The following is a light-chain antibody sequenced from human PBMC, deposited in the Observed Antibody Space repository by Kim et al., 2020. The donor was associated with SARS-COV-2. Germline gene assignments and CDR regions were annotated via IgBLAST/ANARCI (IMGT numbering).Light chain of an antibody. CDR3: QVWDSSIDVV. CDR1: NIGSKN. Sequence: VALGQPARFTCGGNNIGSKNVHWYQQKPGQAPVLVIYRDSNRPSGIPERFSGSNSGNTATLTISRAQAGDEADYYCQVWDSSIDVVFGGGTQLSVL. CDR2: RDS. J-gene: IGLJ2*01. V-gene: IGLV3-9*01.